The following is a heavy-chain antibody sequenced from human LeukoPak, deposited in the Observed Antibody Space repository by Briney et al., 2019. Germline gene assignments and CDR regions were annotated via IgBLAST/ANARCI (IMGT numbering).Heavy chain of an antibody. Sequence: KPGGSLRLSCAASGFTFRTYSMNWVRQAPGKGLEWVSSISTRSNYIYYADSVKGRFTISRDNAENTLYLQMNSLRAEDTAVYYCARGSAYTHHDIWGQGTMVPVRS. CDR3: ARGSAYTHHDI. V-gene: IGHV3-21*01. CDR2: ISTRSNYI. CDR1: GFTFRTYS. J-gene: IGHJ3*02. D-gene: IGHD1-14*01.